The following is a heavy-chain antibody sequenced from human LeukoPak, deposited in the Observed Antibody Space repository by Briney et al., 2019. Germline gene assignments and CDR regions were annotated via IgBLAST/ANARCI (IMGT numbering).Heavy chain of an antibody. V-gene: IGHV4-59*08. D-gene: IGHD6-13*01. Sequence: SETLSLTCTVSGGSISDYYWSWIRQPPGKGLEWIGYIYYSGSTNYNPSLKSRVTISVDTSKNQFSLKLSSVTAADTAVYYCARLPSAAGTGWFDPWGQGTLVTVSS. J-gene: IGHJ5*02. CDR2: IYYSGST. CDR1: GGSISDYY. CDR3: ARLPSAAGTGWFDP.